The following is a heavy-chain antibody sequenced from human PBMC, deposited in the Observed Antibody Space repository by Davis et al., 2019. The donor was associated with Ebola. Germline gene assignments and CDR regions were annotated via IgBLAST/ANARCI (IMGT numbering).Heavy chain of an antibody. Sequence: ASVKVSCKASGYTFTDYYIYWVRQAPGQGLEWMGWINPKSGDTNYAQKFQGRVTLTRDTSISTAYMELSRLRSDDTAVYYCARGSKYYYYYYMDVWGKGTTVTVSS. CDR3: ARGSKYYYYYYMDV. D-gene: IGHD2/OR15-2a*01. CDR2: INPKSGDT. V-gene: IGHV1-2*02. J-gene: IGHJ6*03. CDR1: GYTFTDYY.